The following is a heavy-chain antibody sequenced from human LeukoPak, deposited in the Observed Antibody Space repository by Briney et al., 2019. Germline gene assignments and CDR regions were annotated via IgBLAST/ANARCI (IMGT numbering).Heavy chain of an antibody. V-gene: IGHV1-2*02. Sequence: GASVKVSCKASGYTFTGYYMHWVRQAPGQGLEWTGWINPNSGGTNYAQKFQGRVTMTRDTSISTAYMELSRLRSDDTAVYYCARARLYNWKNWFDPWGQGTLVTVSS. CDR2: INPNSGGT. CDR1: GYTFTGYY. CDR3: ARARLYNWKNWFDP. D-gene: IGHD1-20*01. J-gene: IGHJ5*02.